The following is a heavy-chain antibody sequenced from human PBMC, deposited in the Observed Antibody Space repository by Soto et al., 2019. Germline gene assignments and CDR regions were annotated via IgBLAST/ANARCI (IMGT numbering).Heavy chain of an antibody. CDR1: GFTFGDYA. CDR2: IRSKAYGGTT. Sequence: EVQLVESGGGLVKPGRSLRLSCTASGFTFGDYAMSWFRQAPGKGLEWVGFIRSKAYGGTTEYAASVKGRFTISRDDSKSIAYLQMNSLKTEDTAVYYCTRGKTYYDFWSGYFEYYYYGMDVWGQGTTVTVSS. D-gene: IGHD3-3*01. J-gene: IGHJ6*02. V-gene: IGHV3-49*05. CDR3: TRGKTYYDFWSGYFEYYYYGMDV.